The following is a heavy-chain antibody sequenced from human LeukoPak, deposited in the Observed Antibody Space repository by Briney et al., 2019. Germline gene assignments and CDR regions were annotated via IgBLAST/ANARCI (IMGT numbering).Heavy chain of an antibody. CDR1: GFTFDDYA. CDR3: AKAGRGVLEVYFDY. CDR2: ISWNSGSI. Sequence: GGSLRLSCAASGFTFDDYAMHWVRQAPGKGLEWVSGISWNSGSIGYADSVKGRFTISRDNAKNSLYLQMNSLRAEDTALYYCAKAGRGVLEVYFDYWGQGTLVTVSS. V-gene: IGHV3-9*01. J-gene: IGHJ4*02. D-gene: IGHD3-3*01.